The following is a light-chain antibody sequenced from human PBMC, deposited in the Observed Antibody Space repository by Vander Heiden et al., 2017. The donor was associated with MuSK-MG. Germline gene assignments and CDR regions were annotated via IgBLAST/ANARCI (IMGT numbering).Light chain of an antibody. Sequence: QLVLTQSPSASASPGASVKLTCTLSSGPINYGIAWHQQQPEKGLRSLMMCKRYGTHIKGDGIPDRFSGSSSGAAPSLTISSLQSEDDAYDVCQSWGTASKVVFGGGTKLTVL. V-gene: IGLV4-69*01. CDR2: CKRYGTH. CDR3: QSWGTASKVV. J-gene: IGLJ3*02. CDR1: SGPINYG.